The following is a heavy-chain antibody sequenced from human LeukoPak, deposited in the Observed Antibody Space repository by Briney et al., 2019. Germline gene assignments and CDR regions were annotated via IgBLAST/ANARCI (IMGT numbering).Heavy chain of an antibody. V-gene: IGHV1-8*01. J-gene: IGHJ3*02. CDR3: ALLDSSGYYYLAFDI. CDR1: GYTFTSYD. D-gene: IGHD3-22*01. CDR2: MNPNSGNT. Sequence: ASVKVSCKASGYTFTSYDINWVRQATGQGREWVGWMNPNSGNTGYAQKFQGRVTMTRNTSISTAYMELSSLRSEDTAVYYCALLDSSGYYYLAFDIWGQGTMVTVSS.